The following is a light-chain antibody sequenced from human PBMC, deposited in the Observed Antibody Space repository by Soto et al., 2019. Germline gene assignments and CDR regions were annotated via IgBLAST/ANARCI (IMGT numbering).Light chain of an antibody. CDR3: QQSYSTLSIS. CDR2: AAS. Sequence: DIEMTQSPSSLSAYVGDRVTITCRASESISRHLNWYQQKPGKAPNLLIYAASTLQNGVPSRFSGSGSGTDFTLTISSLQPEDFATYYCQQSYSTLSISFGQGTRLEIK. CDR1: ESISRH. V-gene: IGKV1-39*01. J-gene: IGKJ5*01.